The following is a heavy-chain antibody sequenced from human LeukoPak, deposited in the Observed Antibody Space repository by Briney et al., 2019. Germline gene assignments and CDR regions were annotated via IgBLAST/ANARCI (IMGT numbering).Heavy chain of an antibody. Sequence: GASVKVSCKASGYTFTSYGISWVRQAPGQGLEWMGWISAYNGNTNYAQKVQGRVTMTTDTSTSTAYMELRSLRSDDTAVYYCARDRTRYGSIPTYFDYWGQGTLVTVSS. J-gene: IGHJ4*02. CDR3: ARDRTRYGSIPTYFDY. CDR1: GYTFTSYG. V-gene: IGHV1-18*01. CDR2: ISAYNGNT. D-gene: IGHD3-10*01.